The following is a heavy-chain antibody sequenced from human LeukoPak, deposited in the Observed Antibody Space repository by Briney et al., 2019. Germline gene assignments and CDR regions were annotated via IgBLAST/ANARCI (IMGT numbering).Heavy chain of an antibody. J-gene: IGHJ3*02. Sequence: SETLSLTCTVSGGSISSYYWSWIRQPPGKGLEWIGYIYYSGSTNYNPSLKSRVTISVDTSKNQFSLKLSSVTAADTAVYYCARDHKWRNDAFDIWGQGTMVTVSS. CDR1: GGSISSYY. V-gene: IGHV4-59*01. D-gene: IGHD2-8*01. CDR2: IYYSGST. CDR3: ARDHKWRNDAFDI.